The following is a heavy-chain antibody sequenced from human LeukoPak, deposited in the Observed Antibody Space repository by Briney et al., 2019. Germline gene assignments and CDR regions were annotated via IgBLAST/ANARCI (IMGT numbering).Heavy chain of an antibody. CDR1: GGSFSGFR. V-gene: IGHV4-34*01. Sequence: PSETLSLTCAVSGGSFSGFRWHWIRQPPGKGPEWIGEINHSGGTTYNPSLKSRVTISVDTSKIQFSLNLTSVTAADTAVYYCGRSEDAFDIWGQGTMVTVSS. CDR3: GRSEDAFDI. J-gene: IGHJ3*02. CDR2: INHSGGT.